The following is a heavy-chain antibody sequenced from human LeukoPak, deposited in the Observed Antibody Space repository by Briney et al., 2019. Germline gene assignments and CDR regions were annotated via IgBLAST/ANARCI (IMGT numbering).Heavy chain of an antibody. CDR3: AWGVAGGVFDY. J-gene: IGHJ4*02. CDR2: IYYSGST. D-gene: IGHD6-19*01. V-gene: IGHV4-39*01. Sequence: SETLSLTCTVSGGSISSSSYYWGWIRQPPGKGLEWIGSIYYSGSTYYNPSLKSRVTISVDTSKNQFSLKLSSVTAADTAVYYCAWGVAGGVFDYWGQGTLVTVSS. CDR1: GGSISSSSYY.